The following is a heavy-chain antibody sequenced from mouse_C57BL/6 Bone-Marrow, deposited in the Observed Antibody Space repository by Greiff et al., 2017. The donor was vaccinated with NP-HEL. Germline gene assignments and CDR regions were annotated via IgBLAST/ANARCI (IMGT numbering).Heavy chain of an antibody. CDR3: ARHGYYSNYYAMDY. Sequence: EVKLQESGGGLVQPGGSLKLSCAASGFTFSDYYMYWVRQTPEKRLEWVAYISNGGGSTYYPDTVTGRFTISRDNAKNTLYLQMSRLKSEDTAMYYCARHGYYSNYYAMDYWGQGTSVTVSS. J-gene: IGHJ4*01. D-gene: IGHD2-5*01. CDR1: GFTFSDYY. V-gene: IGHV5-12*01. CDR2: ISNGGGST.